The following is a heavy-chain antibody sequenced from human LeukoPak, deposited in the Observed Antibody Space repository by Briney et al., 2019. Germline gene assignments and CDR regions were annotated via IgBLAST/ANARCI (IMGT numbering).Heavy chain of an antibody. CDR1: GGSISSGSYY. D-gene: IGHD3-16*02. V-gene: IGHV4-39*01. J-gene: IGHJ4*02. CDR2: IYYSGST. Sequence: SETLSLTCTVSGGSISSGSYYRGWIRQPPGKGLEWIGSIYYSGSTYYNPSLKSRVTISVDTSKNQFSLKLSSVTAADTAVYYCARRGRADYVWGSYRSYYFDYWGQGTLVTVSS. CDR3: ARRGRADYVWGSYRSYYFDY.